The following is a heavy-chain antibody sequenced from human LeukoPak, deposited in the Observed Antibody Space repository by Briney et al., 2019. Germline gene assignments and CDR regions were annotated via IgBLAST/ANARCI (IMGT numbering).Heavy chain of an antibody. D-gene: IGHD6-19*01. V-gene: IGHV3-21*01. J-gene: IGHJ5*01. CDR3: ARVYSSGWYDC. Sequence: GGSLRLSCAASGFTFSSYTMNWVRQAPGKGLEWVSSISSRGDYIDQADSVKGRFTISRDNAKNSLYLQTSSLRAEDTAVYYCARVYSSGWYDCWGQGSLVTVSS. CDR1: GFTFSSYT. CDR2: ISSRGDYI.